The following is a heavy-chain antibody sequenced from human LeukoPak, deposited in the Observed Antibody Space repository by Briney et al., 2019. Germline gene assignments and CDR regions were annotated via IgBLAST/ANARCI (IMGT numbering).Heavy chain of an antibody. CDR2: ISWNSGSI. V-gene: IGHV3-9*01. Sequence: GGALRLSCAASGFTFDDYAMHSVRPAPGKGVEWVSGISWNSGSIGYADSVKGRFTISRDNAKNSLYLQMNSLRAEDTAFYYCAKDKNGDYVGMFDYWGQGTLVTVSS. CDR1: GFTFDDYA. D-gene: IGHD4-17*01. J-gene: IGHJ4*02. CDR3: AKDKNGDYVGMFDY.